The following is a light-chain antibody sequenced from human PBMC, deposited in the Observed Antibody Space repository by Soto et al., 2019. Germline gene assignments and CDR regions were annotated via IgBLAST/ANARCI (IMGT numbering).Light chain of an antibody. CDR1: SGCGGSCSL. Sequence: QSVVAQPASVSGSRGQASNISCTGTSGCGGSCSLVSWYQQHPGTAPKLIISEGHRRPSGVPDRFSGSTSVNSASLTISGLQADDEADYYCSLYIGATTYVFGTGTKVTVL. J-gene: IGLJ1*01. V-gene: IGLV2-23*01. CDR3: SLYIGATTYV. CDR2: EGH.